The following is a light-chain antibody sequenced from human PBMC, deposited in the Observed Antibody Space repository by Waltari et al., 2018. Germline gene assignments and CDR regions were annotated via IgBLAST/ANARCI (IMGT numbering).Light chain of an antibody. Sequence: DIQMTQSPSSLSASVGDRVTITCRASQSISNYFNWYQQKPGKAPKLLIYDVSSLQSGVPSRFSGSGSGTDFTLTITSLQPEDFATYYCQKSYGTPLTFGGGTKVEIK. CDR2: DVS. V-gene: IGKV1-39*01. CDR3: QKSYGTPLT. CDR1: QSISNY. J-gene: IGKJ4*01.